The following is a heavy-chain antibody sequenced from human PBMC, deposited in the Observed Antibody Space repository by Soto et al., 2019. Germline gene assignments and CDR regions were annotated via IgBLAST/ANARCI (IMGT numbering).Heavy chain of an antibody. V-gene: IGHV4-34*01. D-gene: IGHD6-19*01. CDR2: INHSGST. CDR1: GGSFSGYY. Sequence: SETLSLTCAVYGGSFSGYYWSWIRQPPGKGLEWIGEINHSGSTNYNPSLKSRVTISVDTSKNQFSLKLSSVTAADTAVYYCAYNSGQYRDYYYGMDVWGQGTTVTVSS. CDR3: AYNSGQYRDYYYGMDV. J-gene: IGHJ6*02.